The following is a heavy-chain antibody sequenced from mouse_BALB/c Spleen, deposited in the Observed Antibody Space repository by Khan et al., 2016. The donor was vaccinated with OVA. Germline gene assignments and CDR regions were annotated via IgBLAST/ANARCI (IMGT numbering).Heavy chain of an antibody. CDR2: IWSGGST. V-gene: IGHV2-2*03. CDR3: ARNYDYDEGLTY. CDR1: GFSLTSYG. D-gene: IGHD2-4*01. J-gene: IGHJ3*01. Sequence: QVQLKESGPGLVQPSQSLSIKCTVSGFSLTSYGVHWVRQSPGKGLEWLGVIWSGGSTDYNEAFISRLSISKDNSKSQVFFKMNSLQSNDTAIYYCARNYDYDEGLTYWGQGTLVTVS.